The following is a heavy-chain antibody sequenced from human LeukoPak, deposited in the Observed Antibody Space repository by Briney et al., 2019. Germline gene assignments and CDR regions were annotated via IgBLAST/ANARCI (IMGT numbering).Heavy chain of an antibody. V-gene: IGHV1-69*05. Sequence: GASVKVSCKASGGTFSSCAISWVRQAPGQGLEWMEGIIPIFGTANYAQKFQGRVTITTDESTSTAYMELSSLRSEDTAVYYCAGSTKTRYCSSTSCYTWYYFDYWGQGTLVTVSS. CDR3: AGSTKTRYCSSTSCYTWYYFDY. J-gene: IGHJ4*02. CDR2: IIPIFGTA. D-gene: IGHD2-2*02. CDR1: GGTFSSCA.